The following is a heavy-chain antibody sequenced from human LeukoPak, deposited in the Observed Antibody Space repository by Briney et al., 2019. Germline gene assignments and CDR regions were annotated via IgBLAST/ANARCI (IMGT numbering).Heavy chain of an antibody. D-gene: IGHD6-13*01. V-gene: IGHV1-69*13. CDR1: GGTFSSYA. CDR3: ARDRRQQLENWFDP. CDR2: IIPILGTS. Sequence: ASVKVSCKASGGTFSSYAINWVRQAPGQGLEWMGGIIPILGTSNYAQKFQGRVTITADESTSTAYMELSSLRSEDTAVYYCARDRRQQLENWFDPWGQGTLVTVSS. J-gene: IGHJ5*02.